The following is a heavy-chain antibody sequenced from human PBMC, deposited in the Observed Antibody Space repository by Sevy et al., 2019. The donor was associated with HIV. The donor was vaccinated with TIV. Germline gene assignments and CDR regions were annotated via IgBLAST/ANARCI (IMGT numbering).Heavy chain of an antibody. V-gene: IGHV3-21*01. CDR3: ARGRGDIAAAGWDPNWFDP. J-gene: IGHJ5*02. CDR2: ISSSSSYI. D-gene: IGHD6-13*01. Sequence: GGSLILSCAASGFTFSSYSMNWVRQAPGKGLEWVSSISSSSSYIYYADSVKGRFTISRDNAKNSLYLQMNSLRAEDTAVYYCARGRGDIAAAGWDPNWFDPWGQGTLVTVSS. CDR1: GFTFSSYS.